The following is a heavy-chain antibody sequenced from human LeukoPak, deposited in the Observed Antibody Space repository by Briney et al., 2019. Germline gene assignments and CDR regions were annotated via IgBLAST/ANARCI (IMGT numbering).Heavy chain of an antibody. J-gene: IGHJ4*02. V-gene: IGHV4-59*12. CDR3: ASNNHRDGYSYGDYYFDY. D-gene: IGHD5-18*01. Sequence: ETLSLTCTVSGGSISSYYWSWIRQPPGKGLEWIGYIYYSGSTNYNPSLKSRVTISVDTSKNQFSLKLRSVTAADTAVYYCASNNHRDGYSYGDYYFDYWGQGTLVTVSS. CDR1: GGSISSYY. CDR2: IYYSGST.